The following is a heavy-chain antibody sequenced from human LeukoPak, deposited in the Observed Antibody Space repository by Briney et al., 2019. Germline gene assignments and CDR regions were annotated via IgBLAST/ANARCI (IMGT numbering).Heavy chain of an antibody. CDR2: ISSSSSYI. D-gene: IGHD1-26*01. Sequence: GGSLRLSCEGSAFIFSGHWMNWVRQAPGKGLEWVSSISSSSSYIYYADSVKGRFTISRDNAKNSLYLQMNSLRAEDTAVYYCARDSGSYQNWGQGTLVTVSS. CDR1: AFIFSGHW. J-gene: IGHJ4*02. V-gene: IGHV3-21*01. CDR3: ARDSGSYQN.